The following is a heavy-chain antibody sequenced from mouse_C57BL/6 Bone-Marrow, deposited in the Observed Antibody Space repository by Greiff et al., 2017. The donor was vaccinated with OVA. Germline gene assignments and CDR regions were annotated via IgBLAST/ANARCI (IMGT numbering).Heavy chain of an antibody. V-gene: IGHV1-64*01. CDR3: AREVRLAWFAY. J-gene: IGHJ3*01. D-gene: IGHD1-2*01. CDR1: GYTFTSYW. CDR2: IHPNSGST. Sequence: QVQLQQPWAELVKPGASVKLSCKASGYTFTSYWMHWVKQRPGQGLEWIGMIHPNSGSTNYNEKFKSKATLTVDKSSSTAYMQLSSLTSEDSAVYYCAREVRLAWFAYWGQGTLVTVSA.